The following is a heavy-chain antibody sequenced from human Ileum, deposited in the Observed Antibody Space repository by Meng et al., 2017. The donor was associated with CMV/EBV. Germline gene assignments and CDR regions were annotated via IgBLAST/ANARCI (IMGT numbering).Heavy chain of an antibody. Sequence: VSGGSNSRATWWNWGRPTPGKGLEWIGEVYRGGNAMYNPSLQSRLTISVDDSTNQVSLRLRSVTAADTAMYYCTTGSAYSPPGQFHQWGQGTLVTVSS. CDR1: GGSNSRATW. V-gene: IGHV4-4*02. J-gene: IGHJ4*02. CDR2: VYRGGNA. CDR3: TTGSAYSPPGQFHQ. D-gene: IGHD3-22*01.